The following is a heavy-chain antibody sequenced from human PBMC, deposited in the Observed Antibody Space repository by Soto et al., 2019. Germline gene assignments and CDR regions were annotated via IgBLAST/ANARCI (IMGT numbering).Heavy chain of an antibody. V-gene: IGHV4-39*02. CDR1: GVSITNTSYY. J-gene: IGHJ4*02. CDR2: IYFSGST. CDR3: ARDGSY. Sequence: QLQLQESGPGLVKPSETLSLTCTVSGVSITNTSYYWGWIRQPPGKVLEWIGTIYFSGSTFYNPSLKSRLTISVDTSKNQFSLRLSSVTAADTAVYYCARDGSYWGQGTLVAVSS.